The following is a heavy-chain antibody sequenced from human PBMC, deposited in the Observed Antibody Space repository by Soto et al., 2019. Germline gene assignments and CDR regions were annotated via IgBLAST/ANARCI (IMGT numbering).Heavy chain of an antibody. CDR2: INHSGST. Sequence: ETLSLTCAVYGGSFSGYYWSWIRQPPGKGLEWIGEINHSGSTNYNPSLKSRVTISVDTSKNQFSLKLSSVTAADTAVYYCARGRRRDTAMVRPLRYYYYGMDVWGQGTTVPVSS. J-gene: IGHJ6*02. V-gene: IGHV4-34*01. D-gene: IGHD5-18*01. CDR3: ARGRRRDTAMVRPLRYYYYGMDV. CDR1: GGSFSGYY.